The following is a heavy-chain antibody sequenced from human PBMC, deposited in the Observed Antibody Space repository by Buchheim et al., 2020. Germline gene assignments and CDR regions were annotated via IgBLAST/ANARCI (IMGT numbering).Heavy chain of an antibody. D-gene: IGHD1-7*01. CDR3: AKVRPNWNYVSKSLDFDY. Sequence: EVQLLESGGGLVQPGGSLRLSCAASGFTFSSYAMSWVRQAPGKGLEWVSAISGSGGSTSYADSVKGRFTISRDNSKTTLYLQMNSLRAEDTAVYYCAKVRPNWNYVSKSLDFDYWGQGTL. V-gene: IGHV3-23*01. J-gene: IGHJ4*02. CDR1: GFTFSSYA. CDR2: ISGSGGST.